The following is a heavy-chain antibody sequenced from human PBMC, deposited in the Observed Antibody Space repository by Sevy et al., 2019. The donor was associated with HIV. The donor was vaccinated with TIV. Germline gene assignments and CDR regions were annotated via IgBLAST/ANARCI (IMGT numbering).Heavy chain of an antibody. V-gene: IGHV3-23*01. CDR3: VNDEKVDLNPYLDF. Sequence: GGSLRLSCAGSGFTFGSYMMNWVRQAPGRGLEWMSRISRTGGNTEYGDSAKGRFTISRVNSKNTVYLQMKDLRAEDAARYYCVNDEKVDLNPYLDFWGQGIMVTVSS. D-gene: IGHD3-9*01. J-gene: IGHJ6*02. CDR1: GFTFGSYM. CDR2: ISRTGGNT.